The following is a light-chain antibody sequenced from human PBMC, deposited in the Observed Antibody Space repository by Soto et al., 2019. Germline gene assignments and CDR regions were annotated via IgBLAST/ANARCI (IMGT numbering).Light chain of an antibody. Sequence: GDRVTITCRASQSISDSLAWYQQKPGKAPKLLIYEASNLKSGVPSRFSGSGSGTEYTLTISSLQPDDFASYYCQRYNGSWTFGQGNKVEIK. CDR2: EAS. CDR1: QSISDS. V-gene: IGKV1-5*03. J-gene: IGKJ1*01. CDR3: QRYNGSWT.